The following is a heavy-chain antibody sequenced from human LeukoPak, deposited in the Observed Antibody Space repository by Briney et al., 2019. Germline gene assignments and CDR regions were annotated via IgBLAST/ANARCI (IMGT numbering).Heavy chain of an antibody. Sequence: GGSLRLSCAASGFTFSSYSMNWVRQAPGKGLEWVSSISSSSSYIYYADSVKGRFTISRDNAKKSMYLQMNSLRAEDTAVYYCARDRPPDPTHPLIVVVPAYFDYWGQGTLVTVSS. CDR1: GFTFSSYS. J-gene: IGHJ4*02. V-gene: IGHV3-21*01. CDR3: ARDRPPDPTHPLIVVVPAYFDY. D-gene: IGHD2-2*01. CDR2: ISSSSSYI.